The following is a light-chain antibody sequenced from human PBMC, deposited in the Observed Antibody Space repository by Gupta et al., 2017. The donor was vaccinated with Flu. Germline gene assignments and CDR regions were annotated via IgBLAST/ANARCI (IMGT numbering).Light chain of an antibody. CDR1: QSVSSSY. CDR2: GAS. J-gene: IGKJ3*01. Sequence: GERATLSCRASQSVSSSYLAGYQQKPGQAPRLLIYGASSRATGIPDRFSGSGSGTDFTLTISRLEPEDFAVYYCQQYGSSFTFGPGTKVDIK. V-gene: IGKV3-20*01. CDR3: QQYGSSFT.